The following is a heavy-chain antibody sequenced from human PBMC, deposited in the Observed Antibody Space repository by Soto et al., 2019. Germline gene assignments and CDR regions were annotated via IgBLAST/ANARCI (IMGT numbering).Heavy chain of an antibody. J-gene: IGHJ4*02. Sequence: SETLSLTCTVSGGSISSYYWSWIRQPPGKGLEGIGDIYYSGSTNYNPSLKSRVTISVDTSKNQFSLKLSSVTAADAAVYYCARGRDSSGSQFDYWGQGTLVTVSS. D-gene: IGHD6-19*01. CDR2: IYYSGST. CDR1: GGSISSYY. V-gene: IGHV4-59*01. CDR3: ARGRDSSGSQFDY.